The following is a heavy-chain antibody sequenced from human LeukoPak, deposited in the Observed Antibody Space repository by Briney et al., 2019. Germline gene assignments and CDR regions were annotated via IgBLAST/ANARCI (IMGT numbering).Heavy chain of an antibody. CDR2: INPNSGGT. CDR1: GYTFTGYY. Sequence: ASVKVSCKASGYTFTGYYMHWVRQAPGQGLEWMGWINPNSGGTNYAQKFQGRVTMTRDTSISTAYMELSRLRSGDTAVYYCARDPIVVVPAASHNWFDPWGQGTLVTVSS. J-gene: IGHJ5*02. V-gene: IGHV1-2*02. D-gene: IGHD2-2*01. CDR3: ARDPIVVVPAASHNWFDP.